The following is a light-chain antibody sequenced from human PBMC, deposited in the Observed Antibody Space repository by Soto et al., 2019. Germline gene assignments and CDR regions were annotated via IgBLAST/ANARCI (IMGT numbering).Light chain of an antibody. V-gene: IGLV2-14*01. CDR3: SSYTSSSTLV. CDR2: DVS. J-gene: IGLJ2*01. CDR1: SSDVGGYNY. Sequence: QSVLTQPASVSGSPGQSITISCTGTSSDVGGYNYVSWYQQHPGKAPKLMIYDVSNRPSGVCNRFSGSKSGNTASLTISGLQAEDEADYYCSSYTSSSTLVFGGGTKLTVL.